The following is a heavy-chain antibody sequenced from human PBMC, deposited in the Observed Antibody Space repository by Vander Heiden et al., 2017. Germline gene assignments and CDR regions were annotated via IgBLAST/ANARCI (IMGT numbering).Heavy chain of an antibody. V-gene: IGHV4-34*01. Sequence: QVQLQQWGAGLLKPSETLSLTCAVYGGSFSGYYWSWIRQPPGKGLEWIGEINHSGSTNYNPSLKSRVTISVETSKNQFSLKLSSVTAADTAVYYCARGRYVAAAGTSEDYWGQGTLVTVSS. J-gene: IGHJ4*02. D-gene: IGHD6-13*01. CDR2: INHSGST. CDR1: GGSFSGYY. CDR3: ARGRYVAAAGTSEDY.